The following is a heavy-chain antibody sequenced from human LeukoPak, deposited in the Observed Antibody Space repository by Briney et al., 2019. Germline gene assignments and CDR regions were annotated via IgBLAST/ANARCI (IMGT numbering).Heavy chain of an antibody. CDR2: IWYDGSNK. CDR3: AREGIAAAEGATHFDY. CDR1: GFTFSSYG. J-gene: IGHJ4*02. D-gene: IGHD6-13*01. V-gene: IGHV3-33*01. Sequence: GGSLRLSCAASGFTFSSYGMHWVRQAPGKGLEWVAVIWYDGSNKYYADSVKGRSTISRDNSKNTLYLQMNSLRAEDTAVYYCAREGIAAAEGATHFDYWGQGTLVTVSS.